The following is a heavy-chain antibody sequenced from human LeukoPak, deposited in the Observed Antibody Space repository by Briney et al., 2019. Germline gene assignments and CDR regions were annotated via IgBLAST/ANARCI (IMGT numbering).Heavy chain of an antibody. J-gene: IGHJ4*02. Sequence: SETLSLTCAVYGGTFSGYYWSWIRQPPGKGLEWIGEINHSGSTDYNPSLKSRVTISVDTSKNQFSLKLSSVTAADTAVYYCARGLPCPLNWGQGTLVTVSS. CDR1: GGTFSGYY. CDR2: INHSGST. CDR3: ARGLPCPLN. V-gene: IGHV4-34*01.